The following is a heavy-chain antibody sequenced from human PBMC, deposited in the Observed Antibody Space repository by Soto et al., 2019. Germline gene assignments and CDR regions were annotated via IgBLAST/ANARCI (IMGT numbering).Heavy chain of an antibody. CDR1: GFTFSVYW. V-gene: IGHV3-74*01. CDR2: IDSDGSTT. CDR3: ARPGYSNYGPGVNV. Sequence: EVQLVESGGGLVQPGGSLRLSCAASGFTFSVYWMHWVRQAPGKGLVWVSRIDSDGSTTSYADSVKGRFTISRDNAKSTLYLQMNSLRAEETAVYYCARPGYSNYGPGVNVWGQGTTVNVSS. J-gene: IGHJ6*02. D-gene: IGHD4-4*01.